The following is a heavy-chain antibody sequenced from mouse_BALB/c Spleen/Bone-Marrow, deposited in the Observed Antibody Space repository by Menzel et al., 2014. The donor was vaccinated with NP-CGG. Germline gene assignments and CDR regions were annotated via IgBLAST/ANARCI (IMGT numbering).Heavy chain of an antibody. J-gene: IGHJ3*01. D-gene: IGHD2-3*01. Sequence: QVHVKQPGAELVKPGASVKLSCKASGYTFTSYWMHWVKQRPGQGLEWIGEIDPSDSYTNYNQKFKGKATLTVDKSSSTAYMQLSSLTSEDSAVYYCARYGGYFPWFAYWGQGTLVTVSA. CDR2: IDPSDSYT. V-gene: IGHV1-69*02. CDR3: ARYGGYFPWFAY. CDR1: GYTFTSYW.